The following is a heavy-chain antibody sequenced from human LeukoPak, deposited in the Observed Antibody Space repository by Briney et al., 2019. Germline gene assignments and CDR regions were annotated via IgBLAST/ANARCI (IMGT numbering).Heavy chain of an antibody. V-gene: IGHV4-59*08. CDR1: GGSISSYY. CDR3: ARHGGRGYCSSTSCYSEVYFDY. D-gene: IGHD2-2*01. CDR2: IYYSGST. Sequence: SETLSLTCTVSGGSISSYYWSWIRQPPGKGLEWIGYIYYSGSTNYNPSLKSRVTISVDTSKNQFSLKLSSVTAADTAVYYCARHGGRGYCSSTSCYSEVYFDYWGQGTLVTVSS. J-gene: IGHJ4*02.